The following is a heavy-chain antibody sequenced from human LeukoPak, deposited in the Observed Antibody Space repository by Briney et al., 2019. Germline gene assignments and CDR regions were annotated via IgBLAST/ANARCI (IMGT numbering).Heavy chain of an antibody. CDR2: IRSDGSDK. V-gene: IGHV3-30*02. CDR3: TYDFWSHAENYYYYMDV. D-gene: IGHD3-3*01. CDR1: GFNFRDYG. Sequence: GGSLRLSCAASGFNFRDYGMHWVRRTPGKGLEWVAFIRSDGSDKYYADSVKGRFTISRDNSKNTAYLQMNSLKTEDTAVYYCTYDFWSHAENYYYYMDVWGKGTTVTVSS. J-gene: IGHJ6*03.